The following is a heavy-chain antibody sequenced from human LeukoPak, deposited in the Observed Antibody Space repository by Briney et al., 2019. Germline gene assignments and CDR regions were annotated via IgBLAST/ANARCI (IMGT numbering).Heavy chain of an antibody. CDR1: GASISSDNYY. J-gene: IGHJ5*02. D-gene: IGHD3-10*01. CDR2: IYSSGTT. CDR3: ARGRWIYGSGSYSFNWFDP. Sequence: SETLSLTCSVSGASISSDNYYWPWIRQPAGKGLEWIGRIYSSGTTSYNPSLRSRLTISLDTSKNQFSLKLTSVTAADTAVYYCARGRWIYGSGSYSFNWFDPWGQGTLVTVSS. V-gene: IGHV4-61*02.